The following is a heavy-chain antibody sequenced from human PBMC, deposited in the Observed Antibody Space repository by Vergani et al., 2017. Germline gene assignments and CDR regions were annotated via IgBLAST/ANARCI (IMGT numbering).Heavy chain of an antibody. V-gene: IGHV4-61*02. D-gene: IGHD3-10*01. CDR1: GGSISSGSYY. J-gene: IGHJ5*02. CDR2: IYTSGST. CDR3: ARGEGSWSNNWFDP. Sequence: QLQLQESGPGLVKPSQTLSLTCTVSGGSISSGSYYWSWIRQPAGKGLEWIGRIYTSGSTNYNPSLKSRVTMSVDTSKNQFSLKLSSVTAADTAVYYCARGEGSWSNNWFDPWGQGTLVTVSS.